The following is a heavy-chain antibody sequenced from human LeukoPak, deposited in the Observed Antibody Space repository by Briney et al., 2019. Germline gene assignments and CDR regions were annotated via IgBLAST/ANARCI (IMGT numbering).Heavy chain of an antibody. J-gene: IGHJ4*02. CDR2: ISGRGGST. Sequence: SXVGXAXGXGLEGVSAISGRGGSTYYADSVKGRFTISRDNSKNTLYLQMNSLRAEDTAVYYCAKATQRITMIVVVLYYFDYWGQGTLVTVSS. D-gene: IGHD3-22*01. V-gene: IGHV3-23*01. CDR3: AKATQRITMIVVVLYYFDY.